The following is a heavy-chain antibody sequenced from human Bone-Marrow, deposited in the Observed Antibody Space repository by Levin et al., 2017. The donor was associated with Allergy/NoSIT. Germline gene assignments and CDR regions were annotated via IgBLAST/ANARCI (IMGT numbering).Heavy chain of an antibody. V-gene: IGHV1-24*01. CDR3: ATRRFRHYYGMDV. Sequence: GESLKISCKVSGHTLSELSMHWVRQSPGKGLEWLGCFDPEEGETIYAQSFQGRVTMTDDTATDTAYMELSNLTSEDTAVYFCATRRFRHYYGMDVWGQGTTVTVSS. D-gene: IGHD3-10*01. J-gene: IGHJ6*02. CDR1: GHTLSELS. CDR2: FDPEEGET.